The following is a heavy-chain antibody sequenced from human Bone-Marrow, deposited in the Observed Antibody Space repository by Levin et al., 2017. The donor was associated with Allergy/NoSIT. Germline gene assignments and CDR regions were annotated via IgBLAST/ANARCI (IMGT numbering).Heavy chain of an antibody. D-gene: IGHD4-17*01. J-gene: IGHJ4*02. V-gene: IGHV3-7*03. CDR3: VRGPSYGVRPDHFDY. CDR1: GFTFSNHW. Sequence: PGGSLRLSCVGSGFTFSNHWMIWVRQAPRKGLECVAHIKQDGHEKTYVDPVKGRFTISRDDTQSSLYLQMNSLGVEDTAVYYCVRGPSYGVRPDHFDYWGQGTLVTVSS. CDR2: IKQDGHEK.